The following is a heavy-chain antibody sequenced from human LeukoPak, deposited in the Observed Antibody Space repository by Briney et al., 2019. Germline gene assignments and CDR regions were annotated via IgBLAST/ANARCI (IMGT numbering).Heavy chain of an antibody. J-gene: IGHJ4*02. Sequence: GASVKVCCKASGYTFTDYYMHWVRQAPGQGLEWMGWINPNSGGTNFAQKFQGRVAMTRGTSISTAYLELGSLRSDDTAVYFCARARWQLVPYFDSWGQGTLVTVSS. V-gene: IGHV1-2*02. CDR3: ARARWQLVPYFDS. D-gene: IGHD6-6*01. CDR1: GYTFTDYY. CDR2: INPNSGGT.